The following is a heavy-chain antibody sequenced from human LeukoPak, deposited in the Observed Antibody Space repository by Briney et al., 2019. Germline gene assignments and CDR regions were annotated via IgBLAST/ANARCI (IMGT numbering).Heavy chain of an antibody. V-gene: IGHV1-2*02. CDR1: GYTFTGYY. D-gene: IGHD6-19*01. Sequence: ASVKVSCKAPGYTFTGYYMHWVRQAPGQGLECMGWINPNSGGTNYAQKFQGRVTMTRDMSTSTVYMELSSLRSEDTAVYYCAREVAVAGIAEGYWGQGTLVTVSS. J-gene: IGHJ4*02. CDR2: INPNSGGT. CDR3: AREVAVAGIAEGY.